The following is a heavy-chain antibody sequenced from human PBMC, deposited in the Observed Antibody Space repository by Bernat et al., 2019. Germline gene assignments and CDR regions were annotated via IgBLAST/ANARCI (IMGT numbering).Heavy chain of an antibody. CDR3: ARVEATANYWYFDL. D-gene: IGHD5-12*01. V-gene: IGHV4-30-4*01. Sequence: QLQLQESGPGLVKPSETLSLTCTVSGGSISSGDYYWSWIRQPPGKGLEWIGYIYYSGSTYYNPFLKSRVTISVDTSKNQFSLKLSSVTAADTAVYYCARVEATANYWYFDLWGRGTLVTVSS. CDR2: IYYSGST. J-gene: IGHJ2*01. CDR1: GGSISSGDYY.